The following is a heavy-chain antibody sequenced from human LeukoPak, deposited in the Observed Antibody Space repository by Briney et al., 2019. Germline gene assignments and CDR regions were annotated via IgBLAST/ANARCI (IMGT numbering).Heavy chain of an antibody. Sequence: GASVKVSCKASGGTFSSYAISWVRQAPGQGLEWMGGIIPIFGTANYAQKFQGRVTITADESTSTAYMELSSLRSEDTAVYYCARSLPAATTPDYWGQETLVTVSS. V-gene: IGHV1-69*13. D-gene: IGHD2-2*01. CDR2: IIPIFGTA. CDR3: ARSLPAATTPDY. J-gene: IGHJ4*02. CDR1: GGTFSSYA.